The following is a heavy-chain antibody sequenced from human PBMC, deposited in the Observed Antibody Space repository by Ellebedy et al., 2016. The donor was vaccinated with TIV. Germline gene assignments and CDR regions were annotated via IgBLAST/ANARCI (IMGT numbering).Heavy chain of an antibody. Sequence: PGGSLRLSCAASGLTFSSHAMSWVRQAPGKGLEWVSSITESGGNTYYADSVKGRFTVARDNAKNSLYLQMNSLRGDDTAVYYCGRAREPGYFAYYYYGMDVWGQGTTVTVSS. CDR1: GLTFSSHA. D-gene: IGHD3-9*01. CDR2: ITESGGNT. V-gene: IGHV3-23*01. CDR3: GRAREPGYFAYYYYGMDV. J-gene: IGHJ6*02.